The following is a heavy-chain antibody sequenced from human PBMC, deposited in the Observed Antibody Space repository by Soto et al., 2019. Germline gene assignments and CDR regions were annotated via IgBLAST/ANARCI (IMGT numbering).Heavy chain of an antibody. CDR1: GFIFSNNG. D-gene: IGHD6-6*01. V-gene: IGHV3-30*02. CDR2: MSYDGSDT. CDR3: PLTRVADSALDH. J-gene: IGHJ4*02. Sequence: GGSLRLSCVGSGFIFSNNGMHWVRQPPGKGLEWVAFMSYDGSDTFYADSVKGRFTISSDNSKHTLFMHMTNLRAEDTAFYYCPLTRVADSALDHWGQGTLVTVSS.